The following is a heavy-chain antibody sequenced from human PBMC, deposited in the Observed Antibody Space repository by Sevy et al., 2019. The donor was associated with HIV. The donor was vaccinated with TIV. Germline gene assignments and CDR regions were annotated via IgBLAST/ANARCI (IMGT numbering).Heavy chain of an antibody. V-gene: IGHV3-21*01. D-gene: IGHD6-19*01. Sequence: GALRLSCAGSGFTFSRYSMNWVRQAPGKGLQWVSYISSSSSYIYYADSMKGRFTISRDNAKNSLHLQMNSLRAEDTAVYYCARQGQWRESLPFDYWGQGILVTVSS. CDR2: ISSSSSYI. CDR1: GFTFSRYS. CDR3: ARQGQWRESLPFDY. J-gene: IGHJ4*02.